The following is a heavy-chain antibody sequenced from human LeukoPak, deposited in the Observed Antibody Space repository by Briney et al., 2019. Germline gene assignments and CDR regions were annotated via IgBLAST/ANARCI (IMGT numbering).Heavy chain of an antibody. CDR3: ARDLTPLLRFLEWGSVGDASDI. V-gene: IGHV4-34*01. Sequence: PSETLSLTCAVYGGSFSGYYWSWIRQPPGKGLEWIGEINHSGSTNYNPSLKSRVTISVDTSKNQFSLKLSSVTAADTAVYYCARDLTPLLRFLEWGSVGDASDIWGQGTMVTVSS. D-gene: IGHD3-3*01. CDR2: INHSGST. CDR1: GGSFSGYY. J-gene: IGHJ3*02.